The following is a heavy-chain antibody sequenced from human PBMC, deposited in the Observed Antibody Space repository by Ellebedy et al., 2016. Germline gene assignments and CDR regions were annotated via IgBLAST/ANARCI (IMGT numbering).Heavy chain of an antibody. D-gene: IGHD2-2*01. CDR2: IYYSGST. V-gene: IGHV4-31*03. J-gene: IGHJ4*02. Sequence: SETLSLTCTVSGGSISSGGYYWSWIRQHPGTGLEWIGYIYYSGSTYYNPSLKSRVTISVDTSKNQFSLKLSSVTAADTAVYYCARQLGYCSSTSCPQDDYWGQGTLVTVSS. CDR3: ARQLGYCSSTSCPQDDY. CDR1: GGSISSGGYY.